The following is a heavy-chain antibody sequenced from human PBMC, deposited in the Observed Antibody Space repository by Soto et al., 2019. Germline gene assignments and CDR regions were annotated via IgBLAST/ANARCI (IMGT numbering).Heavy chain of an antibody. V-gene: IGHV3-30*18. CDR1: GFTFSSYG. CDR2: ISYDGSNK. CDR3: AKDPPTTHPYYDFWSGYLSSDYYYYGMDV. D-gene: IGHD3-3*01. Sequence: QVQLVESGGGVVQPGRSLRLSCAASGFTFSSYGMHWVRQAPGKGLEWVAVISYDGSNKYYADSVKGRFTISRDNSKNTLYLQMNSLRAEDTAVYYCAKDPPTTHPYYDFWSGYLSSDYYYYGMDVWGQGTTVTVSS. J-gene: IGHJ6*02.